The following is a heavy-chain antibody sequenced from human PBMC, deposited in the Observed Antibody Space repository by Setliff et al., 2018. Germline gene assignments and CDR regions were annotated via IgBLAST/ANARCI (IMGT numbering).Heavy chain of an antibody. CDR2: FYHSGST. CDR1: GGSISSYY. D-gene: IGHD3-10*01. V-gene: IGHV4-59*08. Sequence: SETLSLTCNVSGGSISSYYWTWIRQPPGKGLEWIGYFYHSGSTNYNPSLKGRVTMTSDTSRNQLSLKLTSASAADTAIYYCARSSYYASGNSHNYYMDVWGKGTAVTVSS. J-gene: IGHJ6*03. CDR3: ARSSYYASGNSHNYYMDV.